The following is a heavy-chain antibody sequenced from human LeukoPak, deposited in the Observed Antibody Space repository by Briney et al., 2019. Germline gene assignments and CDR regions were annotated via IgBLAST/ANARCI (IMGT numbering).Heavy chain of an antibody. CDR1: GFTFSSYA. V-gene: IGHV3-64*01. CDR3: ARDRFSAVAGTPVY. CDR2: ISSNGGST. Sequence: GGSLRLSCAASGFTFSSYAMHWVRQAPGKGLEDVSAISSNGGSTYYANSVKGRFTISRDNSKNTLYLQMGSLRAEDMAVYYCARDRFSAVAGTPVYWGQGTLVTVSS. J-gene: IGHJ4*02. D-gene: IGHD6-19*01.